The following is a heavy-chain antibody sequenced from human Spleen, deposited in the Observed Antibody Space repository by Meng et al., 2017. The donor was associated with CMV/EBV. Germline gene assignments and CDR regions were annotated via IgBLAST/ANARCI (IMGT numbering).Heavy chain of an antibody. CDR2: INPNSGDT. V-gene: IGHV1-2*02. Sequence: ASVKASCKASGDTFTAYYMYWGRQAPGQGLEWIEWINPNSGDTVYSQKLQGRVTMTRDTSISTAYMERSRLRSDDTAVYYGARRSGSGGRYLGVDVWGQGTTVTVSS. CDR3: ARRSGSGGRYLGVDV. CDR1: GDTFTAYY. D-gene: IGHD6-19*01. J-gene: IGHJ6*02.